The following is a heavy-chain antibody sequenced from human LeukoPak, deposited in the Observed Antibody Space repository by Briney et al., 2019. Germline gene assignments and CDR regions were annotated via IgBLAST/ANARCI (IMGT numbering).Heavy chain of an antibody. V-gene: IGHV3-23*01. CDR2: ISGSGGST. J-gene: IGHJ4*02. CDR1: GFTFSTYP. CDR3: ANQRPGGVIAGIDH. D-gene: IGHD3-16*02. Sequence: GGSLRLSCADSGFTFSTYPMHWVRQAPGKGLEWVSGISGSGGSTYHADSVKGRFTISRDNSKDTLFLQMNSLRAEDTAVYYCANQRPGGVIAGIDHWGQGTLVTVSS.